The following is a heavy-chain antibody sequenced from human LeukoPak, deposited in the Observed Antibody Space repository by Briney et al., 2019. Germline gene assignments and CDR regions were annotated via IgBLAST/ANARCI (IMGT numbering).Heavy chain of an antibody. Sequence: GGSLRLSCAASGFTFSACSLHWLRQAPGKGLEWVADLSYDGSNKYYADSVKGRFTISRDTSKNVLYLQMNSLGAEDTAVYYCAREYGIAAVGGLDVWGKGITVTVSS. CDR3: AREYGIAAVGGLDV. J-gene: IGHJ6*04. V-gene: IGHV3-30*04. D-gene: IGHD6-25*01. CDR1: GFTFSACS. CDR2: LSYDGSNK.